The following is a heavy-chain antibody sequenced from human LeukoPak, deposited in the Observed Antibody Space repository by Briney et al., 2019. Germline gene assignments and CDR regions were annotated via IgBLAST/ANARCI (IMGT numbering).Heavy chain of an antibody. CDR2: IWYDGSNK. J-gene: IGHJ4*02. V-gene: IGHV3-33*06. CDR3: AKDLRAAADYYFDY. Sequence: PGRSLRLSCAASGFTFSSYGMHWVRQAPGKGLEWVAVIWYDGSNKYYADSVKGRFTISRDNSENTLYLQMNSLRPEDTAFYYCAKDLRAAADYYFDYWGLGTLVTVSS. D-gene: IGHD6-13*01. CDR1: GFTFSSYG.